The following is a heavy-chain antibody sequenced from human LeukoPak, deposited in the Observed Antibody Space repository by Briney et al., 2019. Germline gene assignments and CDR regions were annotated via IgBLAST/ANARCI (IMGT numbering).Heavy chain of an antibody. Sequence: GGCLRLSCAASGFTFSSYGMHWVRQAPGKGLEWVAVIWYDGSNKYYADSVKGRFTISRDNSKNTLYLQMNSLRAEDTAVYYCAMSSGGQHYFDYWGQGTLVTVSS. D-gene: IGHD2-15*01. V-gene: IGHV3-33*01. CDR2: IWYDGSNK. CDR3: AMSSGGQHYFDY. CDR1: GFTFSSYG. J-gene: IGHJ4*02.